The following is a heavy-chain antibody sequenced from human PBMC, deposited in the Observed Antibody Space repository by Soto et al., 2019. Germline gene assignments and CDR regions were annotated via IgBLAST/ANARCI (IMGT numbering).Heavy chain of an antibody. CDR2: IWYDGSNK. CDR1: GFSFSSYG. V-gene: IGHV3-33*01. Sequence: QVQLVESGGGVVQPGRSLRLSCAASGFSFSSYGMHWVRQALGKGLEWVAVIWYDGSNKYYGDSVKGRFTISRDNSKNTLYLQMNSLRAEDTAVYYCARSPPGVAGRYYFDYWGQGTLITVSS. J-gene: IGHJ4*02. D-gene: IGHD6-6*01. CDR3: ARSPPGVAGRYYFDY.